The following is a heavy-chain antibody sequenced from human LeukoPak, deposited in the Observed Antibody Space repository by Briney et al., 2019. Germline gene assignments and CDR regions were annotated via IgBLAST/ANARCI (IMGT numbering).Heavy chain of an antibody. J-gene: IGHJ5*02. CDR2: INPNSGST. Sequence: ASVKVSCKASGYTFSGYYMHWIRQAPGQGLEWMGWINPNSGSTNYAQKFQGRVTMTRDTSISTVYMELDRLRLDDMAVYYCARGFRKTGTTVWWFDPWGQGTLVTVSS. V-gene: IGHV1-2*02. CDR1: GYTFSGYY. CDR3: ARGFRKTGTTVWWFDP. D-gene: IGHD1-7*01.